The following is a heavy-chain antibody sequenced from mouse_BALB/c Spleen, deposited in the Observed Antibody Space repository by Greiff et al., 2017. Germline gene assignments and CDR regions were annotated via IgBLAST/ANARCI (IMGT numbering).Heavy chain of an antibody. CDR2: ISYSGST. CDR3: AYPYAMDY. CDR1: GYSITSDYA. V-gene: IGHV3-2*02. J-gene: IGHJ4*01. Sequence: EVKLQESGPGLVKPSQSLSLTCTVTGYSITSDYAWNWIRQFPGNKLEWMGYISYSGSTSYNPSLKSRISITRDTSKNQFFLQLNSVTTEDTATYYCAYPYAMDYWGQGTSVTVSS.